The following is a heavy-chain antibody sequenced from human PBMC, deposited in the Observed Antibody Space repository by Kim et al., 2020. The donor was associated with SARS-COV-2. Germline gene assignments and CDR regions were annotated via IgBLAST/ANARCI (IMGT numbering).Heavy chain of an antibody. J-gene: IGHJ4*02. Sequence: SVKVSCKATGGSFTSFVIHWVRQAPGQGLEWMGGIIPIFSTSNFAEPFRDRVTFTADESTSTAYMELNRLTFEDTALYYCARGPAGSMSLSTTAPDWGQGSLVTVSS. CDR1: GGSFTSFV. CDR2: IIPIFSTS. D-gene: IGHD4-4*01. V-gene: IGHV1-69*13. CDR3: ARGPAGSMSLSTTAPD.